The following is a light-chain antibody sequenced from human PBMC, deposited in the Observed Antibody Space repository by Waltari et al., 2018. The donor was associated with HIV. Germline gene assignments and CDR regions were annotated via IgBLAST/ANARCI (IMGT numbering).Light chain of an antibody. CDR1: RTLVSSSDSRNC. CDR2: WAS. V-gene: IGKV4-1*01. CDR3: QQYCSRCPT. J-gene: IGKJ4*01. Sequence: DILMTQSPNYLAVSMGERATINCRSSRTLVSSSDSRNCLDWYQQKPGQSPKLLIYWASTRASGVPDRFSGSGSGTNFSRTISTLQTDDVTLYYCQQYCSRCPTFGGGTKVEIK.